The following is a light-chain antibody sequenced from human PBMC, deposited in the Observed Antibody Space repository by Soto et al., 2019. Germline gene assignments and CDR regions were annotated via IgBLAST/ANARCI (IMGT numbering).Light chain of an antibody. CDR2: GVS. CDR3: QRYNDWPFA. Sequence: DIVLTQSPATLSVSPGDTVTLSCRASESLFGFLAWYQQKPGQAPRLLMYGVSTRATGIPARFSGGASATDFALTISSLQSEDSAFYFCQRYNDWPFASGLGTRLEI. V-gene: IGKV3-15*01. CDR1: ESLFGF. J-gene: IGKJ2*01.